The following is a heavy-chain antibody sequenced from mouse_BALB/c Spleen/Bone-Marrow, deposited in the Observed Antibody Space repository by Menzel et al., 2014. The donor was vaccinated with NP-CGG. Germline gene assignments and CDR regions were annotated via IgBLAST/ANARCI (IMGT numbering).Heavy chain of an antibody. J-gene: IGHJ3*01. CDR1: GFDFSRCW. D-gene: IGHD1-2*01. V-gene: IGHV4-1*02. CDR2: INPASSTI. CDR3: AKNYYYGYVAY. Sequence: EVQLVESGGGLVQPGGSLKLSCAASGFDFSRCWMTWVRQAPGKGLEWIGEINPASSTINYTPSLKDKFIISRDNAKNTLYLQMSKVRSEDTALYYCAKNYYYGYVAYWGQGTLVTVSA.